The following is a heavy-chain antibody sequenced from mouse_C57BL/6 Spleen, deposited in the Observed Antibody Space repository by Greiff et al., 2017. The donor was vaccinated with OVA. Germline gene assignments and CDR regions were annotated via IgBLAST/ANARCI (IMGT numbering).Heavy chain of an antibody. Sequence: EVKLVESGPGLVKPSQSLSLTCSVTGYSITSGYYWNWIRQFPGNKLEWMGYISYDGSNNYNPSLKNRISITRDTSKNQFFLKLNSVTTEDTATYYCARDPDYDEGFAYWGQGTLVTVSA. V-gene: IGHV3-6*01. CDR3: ARDPDYDEGFAY. J-gene: IGHJ3*01. CDR1: GYSITSGYY. CDR2: ISYDGSN. D-gene: IGHD2-4*01.